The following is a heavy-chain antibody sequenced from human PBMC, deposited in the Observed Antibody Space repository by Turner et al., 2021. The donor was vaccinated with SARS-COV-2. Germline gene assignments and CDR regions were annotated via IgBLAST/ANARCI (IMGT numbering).Heavy chain of an antibody. J-gene: IGHJ6*02. CDR3: ARERLQPAIASAGGLNYYYYGMDV. CDR1: GGTCRSYA. D-gene: IGHD6-13*01. CDR2: IIPLGGTT. Sequence: QVQLVQSGAAVKKPGSSVKVSCKASGGTCRSYAISWVRQAPGKGLEGMGGIIPLGGTTNYAQRFQGRVTMTADESTSTAYMELSSLISEDTAEYYWARERLQPAIASAGGLNYYYYGMDVWGQGTTVTVSS. V-gene: IGHV1-69*01.